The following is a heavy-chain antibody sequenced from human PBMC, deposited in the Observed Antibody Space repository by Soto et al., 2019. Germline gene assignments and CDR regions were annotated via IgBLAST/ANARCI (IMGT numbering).Heavy chain of an antibody. Sequence: QVQLVQSGAEVKKPGSSVKVSCKASGGTFSSYAISWVRQAPGQGLEWMGGFIPICGTANYAQKFQGRVTITADEATSTAYMELSSLRDEDTAVYYCATAIFGVVPCSYYYYGMDVWGQGTTVTVSS. J-gene: IGHJ6*02. CDR2: FIPICGTA. D-gene: IGHD3-3*01. CDR1: GGTFSSYA. CDR3: ATAIFGVVPCSYYYYGMDV. V-gene: IGHV1-69*01.